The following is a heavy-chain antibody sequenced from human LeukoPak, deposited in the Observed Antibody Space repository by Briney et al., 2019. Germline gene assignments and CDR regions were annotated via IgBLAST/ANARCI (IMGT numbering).Heavy chain of an antibody. Sequence: GGSLRLSCAASGFTFGSYAMSWVRQAPGKGLKWVSTINDNGDGTYYADSVKGRFTISRDNSYNTVYLQMNSLRAEDTAVYYCARDESSIAAAGTCYWGQGTLVTVSS. D-gene: IGHD6-13*01. CDR3: ARDESSIAAAGTCY. CDR2: INDNGDGT. V-gene: IGHV3-23*01. CDR1: GFTFGSYA. J-gene: IGHJ4*02.